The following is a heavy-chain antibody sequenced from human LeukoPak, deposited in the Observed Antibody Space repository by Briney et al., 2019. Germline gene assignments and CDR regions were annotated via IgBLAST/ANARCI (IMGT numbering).Heavy chain of an antibody. CDR1: GFTFSGFW. Sequence: GGSLRLSCAASGFTFSGFWMSWVRQAPGKGLEWVANIKQSGSEKYYVDSVKGRFTISRDNAKNSLYLQMNSLRAEDTAAYYCARWGGYDYGVGYYFDYWGQGTLVTVSS. V-gene: IGHV3-7*04. J-gene: IGHJ4*02. CDR2: IKQSGSEK. CDR3: ARWGGYDYGVGYYFDY. D-gene: IGHD5-12*01.